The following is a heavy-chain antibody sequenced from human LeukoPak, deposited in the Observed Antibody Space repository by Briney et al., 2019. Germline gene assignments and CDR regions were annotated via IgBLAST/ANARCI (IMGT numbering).Heavy chain of an antibody. CDR2: FYYSGST. D-gene: IGHD6-6*01. CDR1: SGSISSSSYY. Sequence: SETLSLTCTVSSGSISSSSYYWGWIRQPPGKGLEWIGSFYYSGSTYYNPSLKSRVTMSVDTSKNQFSLKLSSVTAADTAVYYCARQKYSTSMYFDYWGQGTLVTVSS. V-gene: IGHV4-39*01. J-gene: IGHJ4*02. CDR3: ARQKYSTSMYFDY.